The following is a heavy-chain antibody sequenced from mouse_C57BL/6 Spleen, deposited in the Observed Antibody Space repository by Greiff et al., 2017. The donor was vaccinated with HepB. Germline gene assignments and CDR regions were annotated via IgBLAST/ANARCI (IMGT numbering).Heavy chain of an antibody. J-gene: IGHJ1*03. D-gene: IGHD1-1*01. Sequence: QVQLQQSGPELVKPGASVKISCKASGYAFSSSWMNWVKQRPGKGLEWIGRIYPGDGDTNYNGKFKGKATLTADKSSSTAYMQLSSLTSEDSAVYFGARSSYGSSGGWYFDVWGTGTTVTVSS. V-gene: IGHV1-82*01. CDR2: IYPGDGDT. CDR3: ARSSYGSSGGWYFDV. CDR1: GYAFSSSW.